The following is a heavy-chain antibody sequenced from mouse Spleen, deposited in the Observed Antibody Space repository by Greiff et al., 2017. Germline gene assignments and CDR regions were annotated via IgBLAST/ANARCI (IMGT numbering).Heavy chain of an antibody. J-gene: IGHJ2*01. CDR1: GFTFSSYW. CDR3: TRTMITYYFDY. CDR2: IRLKSDNYAT. V-gene: IGHV6-6*02. Sequence: EVKVVESGGGLVQPGGSMKLSCGASGFTFSSYWMSWVRQSPEKGLEWVAEIRLKSDNYATHYAESVKGKFTISRDDSKSRLYLQMNSLRAEDTGIYYCTRTMITYYFDYWGQGTTLTVSS. D-gene: IGHD2-4*01.